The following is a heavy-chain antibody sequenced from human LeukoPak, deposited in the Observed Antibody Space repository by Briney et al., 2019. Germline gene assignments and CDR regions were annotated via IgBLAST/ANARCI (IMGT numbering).Heavy chain of an antibody. CDR1: GYTFTSYY. CDR3: ARLLNYYDSSGYYQDGYFDY. Sequence: ASVMVSCKASGYTFTSYYMHWVRQAPGQGLEWMGIINPSGGSTSYAQKFQGRVTMTGDTSTSTVYMELSSLRSEDTAVYYCARLLNYYDSSGYYQDGYFDYWGQGTLVTVSS. D-gene: IGHD3-22*01. V-gene: IGHV1-46*01. CDR2: INPSGGST. J-gene: IGHJ4*02.